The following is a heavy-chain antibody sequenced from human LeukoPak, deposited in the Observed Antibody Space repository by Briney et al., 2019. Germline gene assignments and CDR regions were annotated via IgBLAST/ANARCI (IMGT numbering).Heavy chain of an antibody. CDR2: IYPTDSDV. D-gene: IGHD1-26*01. CDR3: ARQGIVAVPHY. Sequence: GESLKISCKGSGYDFTTYWIGWVRQMPGRGLEWVGIIYPTDSDVTYSPSFQGQVTISADRSINTAYLQWSSLKASDTGFYYCARQGIVAVPHYWGQGTLVTVSS. J-gene: IGHJ4*02. V-gene: IGHV5-51*01. CDR1: GYDFTTYW.